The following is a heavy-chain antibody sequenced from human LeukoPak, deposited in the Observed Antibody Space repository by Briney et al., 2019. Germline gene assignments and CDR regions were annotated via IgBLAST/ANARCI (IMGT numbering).Heavy chain of an antibody. J-gene: IGHJ6*02. Sequence: ASVKVSCKASGYTFSNYAISWVRQAPGQGLEWMGWISAYNGNTNYAQKLQGRVTMTTDTSTSTAYMELRSLRSDDTAVYYCARGNDSSGYLEAYGMDVWGQGTTVTVSS. V-gene: IGHV1-18*01. CDR1: GYTFSNYA. CDR3: ARGNDSSGYLEAYGMDV. D-gene: IGHD3-22*01. CDR2: ISAYNGNT.